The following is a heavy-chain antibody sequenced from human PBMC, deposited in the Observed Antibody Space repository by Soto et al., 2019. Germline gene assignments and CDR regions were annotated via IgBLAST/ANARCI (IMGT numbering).Heavy chain of an antibody. Sequence: SGGSLRLSCAASGFTFSSYGMHWVRQAPGKGLEWVAVIWYDGSNKYYADSVKGRFTISRDNSKNTLYLQMNSLRAEDTAVYYCARDRVVVVPAAPPWGYYGMDVWGQGTTVTVSS. CDR2: IWYDGSNK. J-gene: IGHJ6*02. D-gene: IGHD2-2*01. CDR3: ARDRVVVVPAAPPWGYYGMDV. CDR1: GFTFSSYG. V-gene: IGHV3-33*01.